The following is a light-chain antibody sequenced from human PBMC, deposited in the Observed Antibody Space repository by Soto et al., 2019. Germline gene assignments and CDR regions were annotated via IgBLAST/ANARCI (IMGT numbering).Light chain of an antibody. J-gene: IGLJ2*01. CDR2: KNT. Sequence: QSALTQSTSVSGAPGQRVTISCSGSSSNIGNHYVYWHQQLPGMAPRLLIYKNTQRPSGIPDRFSGSKSGTSASLAIYGLRSEDEADYYCATWDDSLSGVLFGGGTKVTVL. CDR3: ATWDDSLSGVL. CDR1: SSNIGNHY. V-gene: IGLV1-47*01.